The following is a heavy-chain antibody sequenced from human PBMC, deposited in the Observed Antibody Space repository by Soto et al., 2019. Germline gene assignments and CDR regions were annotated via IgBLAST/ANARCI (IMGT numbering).Heavy chain of an antibody. Sequence: EVQLVESGGGLVQPGGSLRLSCAASGFTFSSYWMHWVRQAPGKGLVWVSRIDSDGSSTTYADSVKGRFTISRDNAKNTLYLQMNSLRAEYTAVYYCARYSRSSAGYYFGMDVWGQGTTVTVSS. CDR1: GFTFSSYW. CDR2: IDSDGSST. CDR3: ARYSRSSAGYYFGMDV. V-gene: IGHV3-74*01. D-gene: IGHD6-6*01. J-gene: IGHJ6*02.